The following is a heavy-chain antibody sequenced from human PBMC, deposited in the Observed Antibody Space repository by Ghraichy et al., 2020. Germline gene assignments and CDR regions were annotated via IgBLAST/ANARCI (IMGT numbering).Heavy chain of an antibody. D-gene: IGHD6-19*01. CDR3: AKDIVVAGKNLYYYNGMYV. V-gene: IGHV3-7*04. CDR1: GFTFSGYW. CDR2: IKQDGSEK. J-gene: IGHJ6*02. Sequence: GGSLRLSCAASGFTFSGYWMSWVRQAPGKGLEWVSSIKQDGSEKKYVDSVKGRFTISRDNAKNSLYLQMNSLRAEDTAVYYCAKDIVVAGKNLYYYNGMYVWGQGTTVTFSS.